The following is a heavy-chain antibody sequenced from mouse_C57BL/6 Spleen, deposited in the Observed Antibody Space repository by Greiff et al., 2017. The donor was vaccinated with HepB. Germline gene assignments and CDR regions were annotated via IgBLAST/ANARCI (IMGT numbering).Heavy chain of an antibody. D-gene: IGHD3-3*01. J-gene: IGHJ2*01. CDR2: ISDGGSYT. CDR3: ARGQGTYYFDY. Sequence: EVNVVESGGGLVKPGGSLKLSCAASGFTFSSYAMSWVRQTPEKRLEWVATISDGGSYTYYPDNVKGRFTISRDNAKNNLYLQMSHLKSEDTAMYYCARGQGTYYFDYWGQGTTLTVSS. CDR1: GFTFSSYA. V-gene: IGHV5-4*03.